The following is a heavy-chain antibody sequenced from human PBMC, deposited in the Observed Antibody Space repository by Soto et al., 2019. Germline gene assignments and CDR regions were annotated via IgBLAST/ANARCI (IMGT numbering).Heavy chain of an antibody. J-gene: IGHJ4*02. CDR1: GGSISSQF. V-gene: IGHV4-59*11. CDR2: IYHSGST. Sequence: SEPLSLTCTVSGGSISSQFWSWIRQPPGKGLEWIGYIYHSGSTSYNPSLKSRVTISIGTSRKQFSLKLSSVTAADTAVYYCARTGSGGGYWGQGTQVTVSS. CDR3: ARTGSGGGY. D-gene: IGHD1-26*01.